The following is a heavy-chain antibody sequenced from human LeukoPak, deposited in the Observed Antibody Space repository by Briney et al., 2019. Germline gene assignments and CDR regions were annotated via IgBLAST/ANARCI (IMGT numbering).Heavy chain of an antibody. Sequence: EASVKVSCKASGYTFTGYYMHWVRQAPGQGLEWMGWISGYNGNTNYAQKLQGRVTMTTDTSTSTAYMELRSLRSDDTAVYYCARDLKRGYSSGRYSWGTGSSNDYWGQGTLVTVSS. CDR1: GYTFTGYY. D-gene: IGHD6-19*01. V-gene: IGHV1-18*04. J-gene: IGHJ4*02. CDR2: ISGYNGNT. CDR3: ARDLKRGYSSGRYSWGTGSSNDY.